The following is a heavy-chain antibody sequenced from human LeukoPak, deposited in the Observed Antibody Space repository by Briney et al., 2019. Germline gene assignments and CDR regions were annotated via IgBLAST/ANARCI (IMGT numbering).Heavy chain of an antibody. J-gene: IGHJ1*01. CDR2: ISAYNGNT. D-gene: IGHD1-26*01. Sequence: GASVKVSCKASGYTSTGYYMHWVRQATGQGLEWMGWISAYNGNTNYAQKLQGRVTMTTDTSTSTAYMELRSLRSDDTAVYYCARDERWELPLQYFQHWGQGTLVTVSS. V-gene: IGHV1-18*04. CDR3: ARDERWELPLQYFQH. CDR1: GYTSTGYY.